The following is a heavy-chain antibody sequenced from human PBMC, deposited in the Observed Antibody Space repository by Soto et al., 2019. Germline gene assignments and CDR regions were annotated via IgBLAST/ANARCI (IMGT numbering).Heavy chain of an antibody. J-gene: IGHJ4*02. V-gene: IGHV3-30*18. CDR2: ISSDGSKV. CDR1: GFTLRSHG. CDR3: VKEITVSPLHL. Sequence: PVGSLRLSCAASGFTLRSHGMNWARQAPGKGLQWVAFISSDGSKVNYRDSVKGRFTISRDNAKDTLSLQMTSLRSEDTAVYYCVKEITVSPLHLWGQGTVVTVSS.